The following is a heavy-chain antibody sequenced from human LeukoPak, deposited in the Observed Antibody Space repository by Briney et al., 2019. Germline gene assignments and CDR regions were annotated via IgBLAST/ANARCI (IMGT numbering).Heavy chain of an antibody. J-gene: IGHJ6*02. D-gene: IGHD3-3*01. V-gene: IGHV1-18*01. CDR3: ARADTHWYDFWSGYSSYYYYGMDV. CDR1: DYTFTSYG. CDR2: ISGYNGNT. Sequence: GASVKVSCKASDYTFTSYGISWVRQAPGQGLEWMGWISGYNGNTNYAQRLQGRVTMTTDTSTSTAYMELRSLRSDDTAVYYCARADTHWYDFWSGYSSYYYYGMDVWGQGTTVTVSS.